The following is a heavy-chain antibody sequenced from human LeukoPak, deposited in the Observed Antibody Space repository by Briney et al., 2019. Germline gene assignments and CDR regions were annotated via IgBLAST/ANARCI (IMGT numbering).Heavy chain of an antibody. D-gene: IGHD4-23*01. CDR2: TKPDGSAE. Sequence: GGSLRLSCAASGFTFRNYWMGCVRQAPGKGQEWVANTKPDGSAEYYADSVRGRFTTSREKANTFLYLQMNSLRAVDTAVYYCARYGGLNTTFDYWGQGTLVTVSS. CDR3: ARYGGLNTTFDY. CDR1: GFTFRNYW. J-gene: IGHJ4*02. V-gene: IGHV3-7*01.